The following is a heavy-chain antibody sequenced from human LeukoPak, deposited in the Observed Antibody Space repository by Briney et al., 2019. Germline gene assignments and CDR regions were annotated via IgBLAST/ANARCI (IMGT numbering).Heavy chain of an antibody. V-gene: IGHV4-39*07. CDR2: IYFSGSS. J-gene: IGHJ6*03. D-gene: IGHD3-10*01. Sequence: NPSETLSLTCTVSGDPIVSGGSINSGSFYWGWIRQPPGRGLEWVGGIYFSGSSYYNPSLKSRVTISVDTSKSQFSLKMRSVTAADTAVYHCARGSYYYYYMDVWGKGTTVSVSS. CDR3: ARGSYYYYYMDV. CDR1: GGSINSGSFY.